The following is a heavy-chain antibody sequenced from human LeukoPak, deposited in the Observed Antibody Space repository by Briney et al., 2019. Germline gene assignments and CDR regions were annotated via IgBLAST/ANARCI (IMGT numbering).Heavy chain of an antibody. D-gene: IGHD3-16*01. CDR2: IDWDDDK. J-gene: IGHJ6*03. Sequence: SGPALVKPTQTLTLTCTFSGFSLSTSGMCVSWIRQPPGKALEWLARIDWDDDKYYSTSLKTRLTISKDTSKNQVVLTMTNMDPVDTATYYCARMNLGYYYMDVWGKGTTVTVSS. V-gene: IGHV2-70*11. CDR3: ARMNLGYYYMDV. CDR1: GFSLSTSGMC.